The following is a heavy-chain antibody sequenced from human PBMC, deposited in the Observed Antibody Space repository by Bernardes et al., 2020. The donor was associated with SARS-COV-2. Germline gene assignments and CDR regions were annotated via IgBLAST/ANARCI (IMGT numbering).Heavy chain of an antibody. V-gene: IGHV3-64*01. CDR3: ARGNSGYEYRDRYLDY. CDR2: ISNYGSST. CDR1: GFTFNNYA. Sequence: VGSLRLSCAASGFTFNNYAMHWVRQAPGKGLEFVSAISNYGSSTYYGNSVKGRFTISRDNVQSTLYLQMGSLRAEDKGVYYCARGNSGYEYRDRYLDYWGQGTLVTVSS. D-gene: IGHD5-12*01. J-gene: IGHJ4*02.